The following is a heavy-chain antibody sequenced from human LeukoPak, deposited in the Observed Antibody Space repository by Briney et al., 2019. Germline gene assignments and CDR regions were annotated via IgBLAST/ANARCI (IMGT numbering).Heavy chain of an antibody. J-gene: IGHJ4*02. CDR3: AKDVPAAYFDY. V-gene: IGHV3-30*02. Sequence: GGSLRLSCAASGFTFSSYGMHWVRQAPGKGLEWVAFIRSDGSIKYHTDSVKGRFTISRDNSKNTLYLQMNSLRAEDTAVYYCAKDVPAAYFDYWGQGTLGTVSS. CDR1: GFTFSSYG. D-gene: IGHD2-2*01. CDR2: IRSDGSIK.